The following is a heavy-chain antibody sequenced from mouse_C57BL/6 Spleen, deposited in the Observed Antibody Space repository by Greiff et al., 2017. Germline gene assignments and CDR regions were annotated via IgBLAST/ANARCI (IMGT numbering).Heavy chain of an antibody. CDR2: IDPSDSYT. CDR3: ARKDYSNYNYFDY. Sequence: QVQLQQPGAELVMPGASVKLSCKASGYTFTSYWMHWVKQRPGQSLEWIGEIDPSDSYTNYNQKFKGKSTLTVDKSSSTAYMQLSRLTSEDSAVYYCARKDYSNYNYFDYWGQGTTLTVSS. J-gene: IGHJ2*01. D-gene: IGHD2-5*01. V-gene: IGHV1-69*01. CDR1: GYTFTSYW.